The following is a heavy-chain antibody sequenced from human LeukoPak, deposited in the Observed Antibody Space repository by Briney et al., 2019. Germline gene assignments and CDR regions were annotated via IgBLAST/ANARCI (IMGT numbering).Heavy chain of an antibody. CDR2: MSPNSGDT. CDR3: ARGPPNWGYDY. Sequence: ASAKVSCKASGYTFTSYGISWVRQAPGQGPEWMGWMSPNSGDTGYAQKFQDRVTMTRNTSISTAYMELSSLRSDDTAVYYCARGPPNWGYDYWGPGTLVTVSS. D-gene: IGHD7-27*01. CDR1: GYTFTSYG. J-gene: IGHJ4*02. V-gene: IGHV1-8*02.